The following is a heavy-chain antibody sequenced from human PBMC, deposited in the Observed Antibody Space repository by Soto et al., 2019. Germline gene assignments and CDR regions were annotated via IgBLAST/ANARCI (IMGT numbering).Heavy chain of an antibody. J-gene: IGHJ4*02. V-gene: IGHV1-69*12. CDR3: ASETVDSSGYYYRIGFDY. CDR1: GGTFSSYV. D-gene: IGHD3-22*01. CDR2: IIPIFGTA. Sequence: QVQLVQSGAEVKKPGSSVKVSYKASGGTFSSYVISWVRQAPGQGLEWMGGIIPIFGTANYAQKFQGRVTITADESTSTAYMELSSLRSEDTAVYYCASETVDSSGYYYRIGFDYWGQGTLVTVSS.